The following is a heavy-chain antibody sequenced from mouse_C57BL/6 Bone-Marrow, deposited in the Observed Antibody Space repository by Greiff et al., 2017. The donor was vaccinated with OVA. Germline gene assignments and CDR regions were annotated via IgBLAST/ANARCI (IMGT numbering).Heavy chain of an antibody. CDR2: IDPSDSET. CDR3: ARWRGLYYFDY. D-gene: IGHD3-3*01. Sequence: VKLQQPGAELVRPGSSVKLSCKASGYTFTSYWMHWVKQRPIQGLEWIGNIDPSDSETHYNQKFKDKATLTVDKSSSTAYMQLSSLTSEDSAVYYCARWRGLYYFDYWGQGTTLTVSS. CDR1: GYTFTSYW. J-gene: IGHJ2*01. V-gene: IGHV1-52*01.